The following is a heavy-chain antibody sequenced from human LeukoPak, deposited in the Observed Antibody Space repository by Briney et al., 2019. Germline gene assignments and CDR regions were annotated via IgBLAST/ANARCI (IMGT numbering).Heavy chain of an antibody. CDR1: GFTFSSYS. CDR3: ARVLTARSGGYDAFDI. J-gene: IGHJ3*02. V-gene: IGHV3-48*01. Sequence: PGGSLRLSCAASGFTFSSYSMNWVRQAPGKGLEWLSYISSSIGTTYYADSLKGRFTISRENAKNSSYLQMNSLRAGDTAVYYCARVLTARSGGYDAFDIWGQGTMVTVSS. D-gene: IGHD6-25*01. CDR2: ISSSIGTT.